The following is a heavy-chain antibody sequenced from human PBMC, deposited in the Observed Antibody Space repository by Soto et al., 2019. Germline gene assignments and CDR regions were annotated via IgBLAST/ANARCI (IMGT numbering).Heavy chain of an antibody. CDR1: GCTFSNYG. J-gene: IGHJ6*02. V-gene: IGHV1-18*01. CDR3: ARDIESVTAKHFFYYYAMDV. Sequence: AAVKVSCKASGCTFSNYGLNWVRQAPGQGLEWMGWVSANNGHTNYAQNLQGRVSMTTDTSTSTAYMELRGLTFDDTAVYYCARDIESVTAKHFFYYYAMDVWGQGTTVTVSS. D-gene: IGHD2-8*01. CDR2: VSANNGHT.